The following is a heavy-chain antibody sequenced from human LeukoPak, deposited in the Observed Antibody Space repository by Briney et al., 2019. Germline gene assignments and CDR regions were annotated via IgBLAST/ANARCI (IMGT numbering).Heavy chain of an antibody. D-gene: IGHD3-3*01. CDR1: GGSISSYY. CDR3: ARFLRSGAFDI. J-gene: IGHJ3*02. CDR2: IYYSGST. V-gene: IGHV4-59*08. Sequence: SETLSLTCTVSGGSISSYYWSWIRQPPGKGLEWIGYIYYSGSTNYNPSLKSRVTISVDTSKNQFSLKLSSVTAADTAVYYCARFLRSGAFDIWGQGTMVTVSS.